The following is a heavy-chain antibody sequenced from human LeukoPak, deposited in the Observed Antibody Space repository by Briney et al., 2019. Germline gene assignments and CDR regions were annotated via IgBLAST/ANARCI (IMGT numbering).Heavy chain of an antibody. Sequence: SETLSLTCAVYGGSFSGYYWSWIRQPPGKGLEWIGEINHSGSTNYNPSLKSRVTISVDTSKNQFSLKLSSVTAANTAVYYCVTTNVLLWFGELSKTAYFDYWGQGTLVTVSS. CDR2: INHSGST. CDR1: GGSFSGYY. V-gene: IGHV4-34*01. J-gene: IGHJ4*02. CDR3: VTTNVLLWFGELSKTAYFDY. D-gene: IGHD3-10*01.